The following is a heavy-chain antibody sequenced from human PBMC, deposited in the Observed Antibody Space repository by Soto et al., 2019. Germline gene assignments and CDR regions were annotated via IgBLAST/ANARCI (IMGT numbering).Heavy chain of an antibody. CDR1: GFDVSYNY. CDR3: VQLLNDY. CDR2: VSSDGSAT. J-gene: IGHJ4*02. Sequence: GGSLRLSCAASGFDVSYNYMSWVRQAPGKGLVWVSRVSSDGSATSYADSVKGRFTISRDNAKNTLYLQMNSLRAEDTAVYYCVQLLNDYWGRGTLVTVSS. D-gene: IGHD2-2*01. V-gene: IGHV3-74*01.